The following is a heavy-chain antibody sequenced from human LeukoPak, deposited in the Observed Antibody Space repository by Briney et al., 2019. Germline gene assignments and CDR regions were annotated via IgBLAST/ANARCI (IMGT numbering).Heavy chain of an antibody. CDR1: GGSFSGYY. J-gene: IGHJ4*02. Sequence: PSETLSLTCAVYGGSFSGYYWSWIRQPPGKGLEWIGEINHSGSTNYNPSLKSRVTISVDTSKNQFSRKLSSVTAADTAVYYCARTVRGVIGVYWGQGTLVTVSS. V-gene: IGHV4-34*01. CDR2: INHSGST. CDR3: ARTVRGVIGVY. D-gene: IGHD3-10*01.